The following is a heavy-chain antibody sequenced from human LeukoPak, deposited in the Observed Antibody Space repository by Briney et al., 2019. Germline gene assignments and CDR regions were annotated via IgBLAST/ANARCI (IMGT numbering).Heavy chain of an antibody. J-gene: IGHJ6*03. Sequence: SETLSLTCAVYGGSFSGYYWSWIRQPPGKGLEWIGEINHSGSTNYNPSLKSRVTISVDTSKNQFSLYLSSVTAADTAVYYCARDRLDSYYYMDVWGKGTTVTVSS. CDR2: INHSGST. V-gene: IGHV4-34*01. D-gene: IGHD6-25*01. CDR3: ARDRLDSYYYMDV. CDR1: GGSFSGYY.